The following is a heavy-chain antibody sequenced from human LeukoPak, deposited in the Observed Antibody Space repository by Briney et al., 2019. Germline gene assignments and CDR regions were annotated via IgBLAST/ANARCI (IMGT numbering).Heavy chain of an antibody. CDR1: GFTFSSYG. J-gene: IGHJ4*02. V-gene: IGHV3-30*03. Sequence: PGRSLRLPCAASGFTFSSYGMHWVRQAPGKGLEWVAVISYDGSNKYYADSVKGRFTISRDNAKNSLYLQMNSLRAEDTALYCCARHSFLWNYWGQGTLVTVSS. CDR3: ARHSFLWNY. D-gene: IGHD1-1*01. CDR2: ISYDGSNK.